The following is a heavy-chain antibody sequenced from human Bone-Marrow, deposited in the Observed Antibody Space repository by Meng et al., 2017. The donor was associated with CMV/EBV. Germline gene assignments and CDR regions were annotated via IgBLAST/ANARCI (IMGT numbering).Heavy chain of an antibody. V-gene: IGHV1-69*05. CDR1: GGTFSRYA. J-gene: IGHJ4*02. CDR2: IIPIFGTA. D-gene: IGHD3-22*01. Sequence: SGGTFSRYAVSWVRQATGQGLEWMGGIIPIFGTANYAQKFQGRVTITTDESTSTAYMELSSLRSEDTAVYYCAREDYYDSSGPVFDYWGQGTLVTVSS. CDR3: AREDYYDSSGPVFDY.